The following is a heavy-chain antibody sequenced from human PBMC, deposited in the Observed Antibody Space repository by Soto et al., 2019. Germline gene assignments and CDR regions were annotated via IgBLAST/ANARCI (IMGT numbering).Heavy chain of an antibody. CDR1: GGTFSSYT. CDR3: ARGPPHELNSGSYHY. V-gene: IGHV1-69*02. Sequence: QVQLVQSGAEVKKPGSSVKVSCKASGGTFSSYTISWVRQAPGQGLEWMGRIIPILGIANYAQKFQGRVTITADKSTSPAYMELSSLRSEDTAVYYCARGPPHELNSGSYHYWGQGTLVTVSS. J-gene: IGHJ4*02. D-gene: IGHD1-26*01. CDR2: IIPILGIA.